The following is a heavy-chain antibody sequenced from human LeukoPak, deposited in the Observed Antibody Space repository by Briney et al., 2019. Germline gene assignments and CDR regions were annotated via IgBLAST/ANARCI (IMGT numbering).Heavy chain of an antibody. D-gene: IGHD3-22*01. CDR3: ARDDPVSGYLDH. J-gene: IGHJ4*02. CDR1: GGSISSGGYY. Sequence: PSETLSLTCTVSGGSISSGGYYWSWIRQHPGKGLEWIGYIYYSGSTYYDPSLKSRVTISVDTSKNQFSLKLSSVTAADTAVYYCARDDPVSGYLDHWGQGTLATVSS. V-gene: IGHV4-31*03. CDR2: IYYSGST.